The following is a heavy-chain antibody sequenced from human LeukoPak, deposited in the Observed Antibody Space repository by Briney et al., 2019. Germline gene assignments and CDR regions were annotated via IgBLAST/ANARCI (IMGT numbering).Heavy chain of an antibody. CDR2: MYYSGNT. Sequence: GSLRLSSAASGFTFSSYAMSWVRQAPGKGLEWIGYMYYSGNTNYNPSLKSRITISVDKTKNQFSLNLNSVNAADTAMYYCAATNGRGFDYWGQGTLVTVSS. CDR3: AATNGRGFDY. D-gene: IGHD2-8*01. V-gene: IGHV4-59*01. J-gene: IGHJ4*02. CDR1: GFTFSSYA.